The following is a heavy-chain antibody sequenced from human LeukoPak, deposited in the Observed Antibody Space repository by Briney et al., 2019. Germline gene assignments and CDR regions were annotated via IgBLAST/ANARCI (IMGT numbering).Heavy chain of an antibody. CDR1: GFTYSNCP. Sequence: PGGSLRLSYAASGFTYSNCPMTWVRQAPTKGLEWVSSISGSGGSTYCADSVKGRFTISRDNSKNTLYLQMNSLRAEDTAVYYCASGITLLRGVMDFWGQGTLVTVSS. V-gene: IGHV3-23*01. CDR3: ASGITLLRGVMDF. J-gene: IGHJ4*02. D-gene: IGHD3-10*01. CDR2: ISGSGGST.